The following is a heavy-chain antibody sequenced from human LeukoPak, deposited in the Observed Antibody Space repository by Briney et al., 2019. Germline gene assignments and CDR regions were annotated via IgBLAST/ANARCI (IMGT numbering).Heavy chain of an antibody. CDR1: GVSISSGSNY. Sequence: SETLSLTCSVSGVSISSGSNYWGWIRQPPGKGLEWIGSMYYSGSTFYNPSLKSRVTILVDTSKNQFSLKLSSVTAADTAVYYCARDYGSGRRYYYVDVWGKGTTVTVSS. CDR3: ARDYGSGRRYYYVDV. V-gene: IGHV4-39*07. CDR2: MYYSGST. J-gene: IGHJ6*03. D-gene: IGHD3-10*01.